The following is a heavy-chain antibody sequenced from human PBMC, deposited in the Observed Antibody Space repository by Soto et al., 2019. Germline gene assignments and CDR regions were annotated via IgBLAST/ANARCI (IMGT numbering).Heavy chain of an antibody. J-gene: IGHJ3*02. D-gene: IGHD5-12*01. V-gene: IGHV4-31*03. CDR1: GGSISSGNYY. Sequence: PSETLPLTCTVSGGSISSGNYYWSWIRQHQRKALEWIGYIHYSGTTYYNPSLKSRITISVDTSKNQFSLMLSSVTAADTAVYYCARRDIVATSGAFDIWGQVTMVTVSS. CDR3: ARRDIVATSGAFDI. CDR2: IHYSGTT.